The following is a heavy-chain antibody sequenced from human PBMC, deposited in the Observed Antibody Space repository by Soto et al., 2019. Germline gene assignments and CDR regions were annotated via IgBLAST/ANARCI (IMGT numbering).Heavy chain of an antibody. CDR2: INTNGGSR. J-gene: IGHJ6*02. CDR1: GFTFSSYV. V-gene: IGHV3-21*01. Sequence: PGGSLRLSCAASGFTFSSYVMNWVRQAPGTGLEWVSSINTNGGSRYYADSVRGRFTISRDNAKNSLYLQMDSLRDDDTARYYCARSSSTGDVWGQGTTVTVYS. CDR3: ARSSSTGDV. D-gene: IGHD2-2*01.